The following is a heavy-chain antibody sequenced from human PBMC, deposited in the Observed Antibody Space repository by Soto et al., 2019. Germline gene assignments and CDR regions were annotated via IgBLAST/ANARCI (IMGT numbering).Heavy chain of an antibody. CDR2: IYQSGTT. V-gene: IGHV4-61*01. CDR1: GGSVRSGSYY. D-gene: IGHD1-26*01. CDR3: ARDMHAGFTHYFDP. J-gene: IGHJ5*02. Sequence: SETLSLTCSVSGGSVRSGSYYWTWIRQPPGKGLEWIGYIYQSGTTNYDASLKSRVTISIDTSKNQFFLKLNSMTEADTAVYYCARDMHAGFTHYFDPWGQGTLVTVSS.